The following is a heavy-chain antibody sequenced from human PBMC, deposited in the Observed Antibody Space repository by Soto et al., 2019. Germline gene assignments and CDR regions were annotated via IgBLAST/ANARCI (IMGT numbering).Heavy chain of an antibody. CDR2: VNEDGSVK. D-gene: IGHD3-10*01. Sequence: EVQLVETGGDLVQPGESLRLSCAASGFAFGRSWMGWVRQAPEEGLEWVAIVNEDGSVKLYMDSVEGRFTISRDNANNLLYLEMNSLRVDDTSIYSCVIDPAFGAVAYWGQGTLFTVSS. V-gene: IGHV3-7*01. CDR3: VIDPAFGAVAY. J-gene: IGHJ4*02. CDR1: GFAFGRSW.